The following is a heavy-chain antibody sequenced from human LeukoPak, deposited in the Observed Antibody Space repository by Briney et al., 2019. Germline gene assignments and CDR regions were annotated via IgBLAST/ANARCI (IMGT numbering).Heavy chain of an antibody. Sequence: GGSLRPSCAASGFTFSDYFMSWVRQAPGKGLEWLSYINGRGTYIDYAESLKGRITISRDNAQNSLYLQMNSLRVEDTAVYYCARSGREATEIDYWGQGTLVTVSS. CDR2: INGRGTYI. CDR1: GFTFSDYF. CDR3: ARSGREATEIDY. D-gene: IGHD1-1*01. V-gene: IGHV3-11*06. J-gene: IGHJ4*02.